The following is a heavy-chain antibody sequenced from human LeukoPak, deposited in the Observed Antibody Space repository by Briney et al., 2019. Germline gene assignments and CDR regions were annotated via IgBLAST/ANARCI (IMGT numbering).Heavy chain of an antibody. Sequence: PGGSLRLSCAASGFTFSSYGMHWVRQAPGKGLEWVAFIRYDGSDKYYVDSVKGRFTISRENSKNTLYLQMNSLRAEDTAVYYCTKDLTTVTSQGDYWGQGPLVTVSS. V-gene: IGHV3-30*02. CDR1: GFTFSSYG. D-gene: IGHD4-17*01. CDR2: IRYDGSDK. J-gene: IGHJ4*02. CDR3: TKDLTTVTSQGDY.